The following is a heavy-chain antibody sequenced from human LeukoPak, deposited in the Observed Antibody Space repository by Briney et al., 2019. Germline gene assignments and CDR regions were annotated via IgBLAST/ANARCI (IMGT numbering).Heavy chain of an antibody. V-gene: IGHV1-69*06. J-gene: IGHJ6*03. CDR1: GGTFSSYA. D-gene: IGHD3-10*01. CDR3: ARGGYYYGSGSYSHLWYMDV. Sequence: SVKVSCKASGGTFSSYAISWVRQAPGQGLEWMGGIIPIFGTANYAQKFQGRVTITADKSTSTAYMELSSLRSEDTAVYYCARGGYYYGSGSYSHLWYMDVWGKGTTVTVSS. CDR2: IIPIFGTA.